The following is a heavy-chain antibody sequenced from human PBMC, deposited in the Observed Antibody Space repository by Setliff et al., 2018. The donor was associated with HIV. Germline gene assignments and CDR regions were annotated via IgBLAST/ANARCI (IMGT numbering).Heavy chain of an antibody. CDR3: ARDRTCSGGSCYGT. D-gene: IGHD2-15*01. Sequence: GGSLRLSCAASGFTFSTYWMSWFRQAPGKGLEWVANIKENGDEKYYVDSVKGRFTISRDNAKNSLYLQMSSLRVEDTAVYYCARDRTCSGGSCYGTWGQGTLVTVSS. CDR2: IKENGDEK. V-gene: IGHV3-7*03. J-gene: IGHJ5*02. CDR1: GFTFSTYW.